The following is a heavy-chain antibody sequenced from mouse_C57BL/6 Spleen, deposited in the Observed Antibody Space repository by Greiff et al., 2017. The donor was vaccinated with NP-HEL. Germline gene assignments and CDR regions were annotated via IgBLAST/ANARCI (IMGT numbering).Heavy chain of an antibody. CDR1: GFTFSDYG. CDR2: ISSGSSTI. J-gene: IGHJ4*01. Sequence: DVMLVESGGGLVKPGGSLKLSCAASGFTFSDYGMHWVRQAPEKGLEWVAYISSGSSTIYYADTVKGRFTISRDNAKNTLFLQMTSLRSEDTAMYYCALIYYDYDYAMDYWGQGTSVTVSS. CDR3: ALIYYDYDYAMDY. V-gene: IGHV5-17*01. D-gene: IGHD2-4*01.